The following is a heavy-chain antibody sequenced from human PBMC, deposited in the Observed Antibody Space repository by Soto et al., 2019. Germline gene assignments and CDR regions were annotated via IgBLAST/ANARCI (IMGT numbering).Heavy chain of an antibody. D-gene: IGHD2-2*02. CDR2: ISASSGKK. CDR3: ARNFPALSIFDY. CDR1: GYTFTSYG. V-gene: IGHV1-18*01. Sequence: QVQLVQSGAEVKKPGASVKVSCKASGYTFTSYGLNWVRQAPGQGLEWMGWISASSGKKNFARNFQGRVTMTTDTSTSTAYMELSSLSSDDTAVYYWARNFPALSIFDYWGQGTLVTVSS. J-gene: IGHJ4*02.